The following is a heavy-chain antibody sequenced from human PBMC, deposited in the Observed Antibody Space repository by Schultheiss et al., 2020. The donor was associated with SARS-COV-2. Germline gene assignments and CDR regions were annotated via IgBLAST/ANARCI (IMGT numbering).Heavy chain of an antibody. CDR1: GFTFSSYW. CDR2: ISVGGGGNT. CDR3: AKGLQWELPIDF. V-gene: IGHV3-23*01. D-gene: IGHD1-26*01. J-gene: IGHJ4*02. Sequence: GESLKISCAASGFTFSSYWMSWVRQAPGKGLEWVSAISVGGGGNTYYADSVKGRFTISRDNSKNTLYLQMNSLRVEDTAVYNCAKGLQWELPIDFWGQGTLVTVSS.